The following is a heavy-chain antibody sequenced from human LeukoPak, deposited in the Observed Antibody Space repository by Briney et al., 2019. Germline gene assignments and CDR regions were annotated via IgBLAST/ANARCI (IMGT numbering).Heavy chain of an antibody. Sequence: ASVKVSCKVSGYTLTELSMHWVRQAPGKGLEWMGGFDPEDGETIYAQKFQGRVTMTEDTSTDTAYMELSSLRSEDTAVYYCTASVPAANSGWYFDLWGRGTLVTVSS. D-gene: IGHD2-2*01. CDR3: TASVPAANSGWYFDL. CDR2: FDPEDGET. J-gene: IGHJ2*01. V-gene: IGHV1-24*01. CDR1: GYTLTELS.